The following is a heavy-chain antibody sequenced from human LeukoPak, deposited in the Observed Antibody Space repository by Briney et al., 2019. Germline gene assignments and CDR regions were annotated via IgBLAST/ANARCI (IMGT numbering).Heavy chain of an antibody. D-gene: IGHD3-22*01. J-gene: IGHJ6*02. V-gene: IGHV4-59*08. Sequence: SETLSLTYTVSGGSISSYYWSWIRQPPGKGLEWSGYMYSSGSTNNNPSLKSRVTISADTSKNQFSLKLSSVTAADTAVYYCARHLYYYDIDGMDVWGQGTTVTVSS. CDR3: ARHLYYYDIDGMDV. CDR1: GGSISSYY. CDR2: MYSSGST.